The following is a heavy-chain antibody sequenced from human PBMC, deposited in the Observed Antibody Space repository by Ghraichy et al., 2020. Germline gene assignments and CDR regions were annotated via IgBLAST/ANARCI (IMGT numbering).Heavy chain of an antibody. D-gene: IGHD2-15*01. CDR2: ISYDGSNK. J-gene: IGHJ4*02. CDR1: GFTFSSYG. Sequence: GESLNISCAASGFTFSSYGMHWVRQAPGKGLEWVAVISYDGSNKYYADSVKGRFTISRDNSKNTLYLQMNSLRAEDTAVYYCAKDLGCSGGSCYHFFDYWCQGTLVTVSS. CDR3: AKDLGCSGGSCYHFFDY. V-gene: IGHV3-30*18.